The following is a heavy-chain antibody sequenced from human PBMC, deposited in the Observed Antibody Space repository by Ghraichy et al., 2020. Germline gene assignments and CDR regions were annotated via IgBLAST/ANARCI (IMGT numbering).Heavy chain of an antibody. Sequence: GGSLRLSCVASGFTVSRNYMSWVRQAPGKGLEWVSVIFTGGNAYYARSVMGRFTMSRDDSKNTVYLQMNSLRAEDTAVYYCAKDLVGSGVAFWGQGTLVTVSS. CDR2: IFTGGNA. CDR3: AKDLVGSGVAF. D-gene: IGHD3-10*01. CDR1: GFTVSRNY. J-gene: IGHJ4*02. V-gene: IGHV3-53*01.